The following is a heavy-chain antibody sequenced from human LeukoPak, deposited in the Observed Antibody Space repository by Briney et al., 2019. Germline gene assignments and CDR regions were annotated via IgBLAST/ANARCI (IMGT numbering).Heavy chain of an antibody. CDR2: INHSGST. CDR3: ARVADEYYYYYYYMDV. CDR1: GGSFSGYY. J-gene: IGHJ6*03. Sequence: SETLSLTCAVYGGSFSGYYWSWIRQPPGKGLEWIGEINHSGSTNYNPSLKSRVTISVDTSKNQFSLKLSSVTAADTAVYYCARVADEYYYYYYYMDVWGKGTTVTVSS. V-gene: IGHV4-34*01.